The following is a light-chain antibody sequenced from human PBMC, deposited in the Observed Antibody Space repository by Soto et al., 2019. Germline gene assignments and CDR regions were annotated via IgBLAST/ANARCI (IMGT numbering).Light chain of an antibody. CDR2: GAS. CDR1: QSVSSN. V-gene: IGKV3-15*01. CDR3: QQHNQWPIT. Sequence: EIVMTQSPATLSVSPGERATLSCRASQSVSSNLAWYQQKPGQAPRLLIYGASTRATGIPARFSGSGSGTEFTPTISSLQSEDFAVYYCQQHNQWPITFGQGTRLEIK. J-gene: IGKJ5*01.